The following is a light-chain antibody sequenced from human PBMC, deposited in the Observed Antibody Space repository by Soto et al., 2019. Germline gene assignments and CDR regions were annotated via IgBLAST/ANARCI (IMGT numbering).Light chain of an antibody. CDR1: QSISSW. Sequence: DIQMTQSPSTLSASVGDRVTITCRASQSISSWLAWYQQKPGKAPNLFIYDVSSLESGVPSRFSGSGSGTEFTLTISSLQPDDLATYYCQQYRNYWTFGQGTKVDI. V-gene: IGKV1-5*01. CDR3: QQYRNYWT. CDR2: DVS. J-gene: IGKJ1*01.